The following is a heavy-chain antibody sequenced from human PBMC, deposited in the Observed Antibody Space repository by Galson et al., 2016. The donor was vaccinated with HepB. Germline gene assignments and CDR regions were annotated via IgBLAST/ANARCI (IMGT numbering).Heavy chain of an antibody. V-gene: IGHV3-23*01. Sequence: SLRLSCAASGFTFSSYAMSWVRQAPGKGLEWVSAISGSGGSTYYADSVKGRFTISRDSSKNTLYLQMNSLRAEDTAVYYCARGFMAYIVATDYWGQGTLVTVSS. D-gene: IGHD5-12*01. CDR3: ARGFMAYIVATDY. CDR2: ISGSGGST. J-gene: IGHJ4*02. CDR1: GFTFSSYA.